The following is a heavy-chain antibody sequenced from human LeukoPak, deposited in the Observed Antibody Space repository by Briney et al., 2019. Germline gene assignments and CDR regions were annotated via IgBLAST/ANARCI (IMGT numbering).Heavy chain of an antibody. CDR3: YGSGY. CDR2: IFNSRST. CDR1: GASISSGGYY. J-gene: IGHJ4*02. V-gene: IGHV4-31*03. Sequence: SETLSLTCTVSGASISSGGYYWSWIRQHPGKGLEWIGYIFNSRSTYYNPSLKSRVTISIDTSKNQFSLKVSSVTAADTAVYYCYGSGYWGQGTLVTVSS. D-gene: IGHD3-10*01.